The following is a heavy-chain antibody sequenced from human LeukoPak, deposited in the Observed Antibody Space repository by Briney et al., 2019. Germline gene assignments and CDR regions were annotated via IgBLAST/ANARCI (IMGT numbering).Heavy chain of an antibody. J-gene: IGHJ4*02. D-gene: IGHD3-16*01. CDR1: GFSFNSDW. V-gene: IGHV3-7*01. Sequence: QPGGSLRLSCAASGFSFNSDWMDWVRQAPGKGLEWVANIKHDESEKNYLDSVKGRFTISRDNAQNSLYLQMNGLRVVDTAVYYCTRRLDDWGQGTLVTVSS. CDR3: TRRLDD. CDR2: IKHDESEK.